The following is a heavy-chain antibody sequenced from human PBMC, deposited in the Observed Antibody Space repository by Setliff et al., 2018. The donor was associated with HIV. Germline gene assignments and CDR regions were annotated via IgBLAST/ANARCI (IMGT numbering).Heavy chain of an antibody. J-gene: IGHJ4*02. CDR3: ATLDPSGGNFLAY. CDR2: IHASGKT. D-gene: IGHD2-21*02. V-gene: IGHV4-4*09. Sequence: KTSETLSLTCTVSGDTDFYWNWIRQPPGKGLEWIEYIHASGKTNYNPSLKSRVTISLDTSKMQFSLHLTSVTAADTAVYYCATLDPSGGNFLAYWGQGTLVTVSS. CDR1: GDTDFY.